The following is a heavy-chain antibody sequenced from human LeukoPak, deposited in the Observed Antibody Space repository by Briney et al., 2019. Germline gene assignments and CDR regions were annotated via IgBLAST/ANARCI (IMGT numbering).Heavy chain of an antibody. CDR2: ISNSDGST. J-gene: IGHJ5*02. D-gene: IGHD6-13*01. CDR1: GFTFSSYA. CDR3: AHPTEYSSSWYGNWFDP. Sequence: GGSLRLSCAASGFTFSSYAMSWVRQAPGKGLEWVSTISNSDGSTYYADSVKGRFTISRDNSENTLYLQMNSLRAEDTAVYYCAHPTEYSSSWYGNWFDPWGQGTLVTVSS. V-gene: IGHV3-23*01.